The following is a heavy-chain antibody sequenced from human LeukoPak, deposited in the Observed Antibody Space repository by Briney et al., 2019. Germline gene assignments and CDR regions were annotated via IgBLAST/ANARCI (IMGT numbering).Heavy chain of an antibody. Sequence: TGGSLRLPRAASGLTFSCYAMIWVRQPPAKGLEWVSTISGSGGSTYYADSVKGRFTISRESSKNTLYLQMNSLRAEDTAVYYCARRMTTGSYYYYGLDVWGQGTTVTVSS. CDR1: GLTFSCYA. D-gene: IGHD4-17*01. V-gene: IGHV3-23*01. J-gene: IGHJ6*02. CDR2: ISGSGGST. CDR3: ARRMTTGSYYYYGLDV.